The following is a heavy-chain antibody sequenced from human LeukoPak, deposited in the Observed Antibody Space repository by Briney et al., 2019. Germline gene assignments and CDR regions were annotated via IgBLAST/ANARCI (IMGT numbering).Heavy chain of an antibody. D-gene: IGHD4-23*01. J-gene: IGHJ5*02. CDR1: GYTFTGYY. V-gene: IGHV1-2*02. Sequence: ASVKVSCKASGYTFTGYYMHWVRQAPGQGLEWMGWINPNSGGTNYAQKFQGRVTMTRDTSISTAHMELSRLRSDDTAVYYCARDLTTVVTVWFDPWGQGTLVTVSS. CDR2: INPNSGGT. CDR3: ARDLTTVVTVWFDP.